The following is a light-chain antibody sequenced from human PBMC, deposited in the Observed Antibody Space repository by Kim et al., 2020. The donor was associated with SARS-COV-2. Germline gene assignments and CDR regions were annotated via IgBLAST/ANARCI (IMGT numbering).Light chain of an antibody. V-gene: IGKV1-39*01. CDR3: QQTYTTPTWT. CDR1: QYISRY. CDR2: AAS. J-gene: IGKJ1*01. Sequence: SVGDRVTITCRTSQYISRYLNWYQQKPGKAPKLLIYAASSSQSGVPSRFSARGSGTDFTLTISSLQPEDFATYYCQQTYTTPTWTFGQGTKVDIK.